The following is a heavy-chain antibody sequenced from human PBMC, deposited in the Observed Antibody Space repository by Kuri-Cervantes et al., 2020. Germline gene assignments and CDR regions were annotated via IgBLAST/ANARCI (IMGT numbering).Heavy chain of an antibody. CDR2: ISYDGGNK. CDR3: RYGSGSYTPYYYYYYGMDV. CDR1: GFSFSSYG. V-gene: IGHV3-30*03. D-gene: IGHD3-10*01. J-gene: IGHJ6*02. Sequence: GGSLRLSCAASGFSFSSYGMHWVRQAPGKGLEWVAVISYDGGNKYYADSLKGRFTISRDNSKNTLYLQMNSLRAEDTAVYYCRYGSGSYTPYYYYYYGMDVWGQGTTVTVSS.